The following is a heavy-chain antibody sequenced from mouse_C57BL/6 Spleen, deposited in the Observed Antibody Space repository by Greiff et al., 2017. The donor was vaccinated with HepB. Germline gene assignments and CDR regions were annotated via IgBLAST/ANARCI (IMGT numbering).Heavy chain of an antibody. Sequence: QVQLKQSGAELVKPGASVKISCKASGYAFSSYWMNWVKQRPGKGLEWIGQIYPGDGDTNYNGKFKGKATLTADKSSSTAYMQLSSLTSEDSAVYFCARSFWDWDFDVWGTGTTVTVSS. CDR2: IYPGDGDT. J-gene: IGHJ1*03. CDR3: ARSFWDWDFDV. V-gene: IGHV1-80*01. CDR1: GYAFSSYW. D-gene: IGHD4-1*01.